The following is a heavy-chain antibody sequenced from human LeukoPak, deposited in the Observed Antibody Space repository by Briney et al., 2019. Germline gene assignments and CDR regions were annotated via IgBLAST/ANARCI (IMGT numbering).Heavy chain of an antibody. J-gene: IGHJ4*02. D-gene: IGHD1-26*01. Sequence: SETLSLTCTVSGGSVSSGSYYWGWIRQPPGKGLEWIGSIYYSGSTYNNPSLKSRVTISVDTSKNQFSLKLSSVTAADTAVYYCARHGGNYPGDYFDYWGQGTLVTVSS. CDR2: IYYSGST. V-gene: IGHV4-39*01. CDR3: ARHGGNYPGDYFDY. CDR1: GGSVSSGSYY.